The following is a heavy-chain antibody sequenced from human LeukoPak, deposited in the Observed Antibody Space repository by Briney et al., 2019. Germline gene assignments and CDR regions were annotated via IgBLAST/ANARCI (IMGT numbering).Heavy chain of an antibody. CDR3: ARGKYGSGSRRQLGATNYYMDV. CDR1: GYTFTGYY. J-gene: IGHJ6*03. D-gene: IGHD3-10*01. V-gene: IGHV1-2*02. Sequence: ASVKVSCKASGYTFTGYYMHWVRQAPGQGLEWMGWINPNSGGTNYAQKFQGRVTMTRDTSISTAYMELSRLRSDDTAVYYCARGKYGSGSRRQLGATNYYMDVWGKGTTVTISS. CDR2: INPNSGGT.